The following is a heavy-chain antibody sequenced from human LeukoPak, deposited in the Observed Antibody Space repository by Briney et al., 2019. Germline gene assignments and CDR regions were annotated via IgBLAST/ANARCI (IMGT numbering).Heavy chain of an antibody. CDR1: GYRFTNYW. CDR2: IDPSDSYT. J-gene: IGHJ4*02. Sequence: GESLKISCKGSGYRFTNYWISWVRQMPGKGLEWMGRIDPSDSYTNYSPSFQGHVTISADKSINTAYLQWSSLKASDIAIYYCASEGASAAVASADYFDSWGQGTLLTVSS. D-gene: IGHD6-19*01. V-gene: IGHV5-10-1*01. CDR3: ASEGASAAVASADYFDS.